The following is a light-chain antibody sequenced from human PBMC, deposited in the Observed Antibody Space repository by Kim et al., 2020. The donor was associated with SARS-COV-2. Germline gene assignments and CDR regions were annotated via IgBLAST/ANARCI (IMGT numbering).Light chain of an antibody. V-gene: IGLV2-14*01. CDR1: SSDVGGYNY. CDR2: DVT. J-gene: IGLJ2*01. Sequence: QSASVSGSPGQSITMSCTGTSSDVGGYNYVSWYQQHSGKAPKLMIYDVTKRPSGVSNRFSGSKSGNTASLTISGLQAEDEADYYCSSYTISNTVVFGGGTQLTVL. CDR3: SSYTISNTVV.